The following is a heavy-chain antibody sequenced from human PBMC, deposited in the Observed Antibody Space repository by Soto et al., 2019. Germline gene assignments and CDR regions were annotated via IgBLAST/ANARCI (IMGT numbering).Heavy chain of an antibody. D-gene: IGHD3-10*01. CDR3: ARAGGSGSYNRGTDNWFDP. CDR2: IYHSGST. Sequence: SETLSLTCAVSSGSISSSNWWSWVRQPPGKWLEWIGEIYHSGSTNYNPSLKSRVTISVDKSKNQFSMKLSSVTAADTSVYYCARAGGSGSYNRGTDNWFDPWGQGTLVTVSS. CDR1: SGSISSSNW. J-gene: IGHJ5*02. V-gene: IGHV4-4*02.